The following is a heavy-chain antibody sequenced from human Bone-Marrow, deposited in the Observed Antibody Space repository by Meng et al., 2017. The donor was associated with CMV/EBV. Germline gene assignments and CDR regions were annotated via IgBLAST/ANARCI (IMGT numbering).Heavy chain of an antibody. V-gene: IGHV4-34*01. CDR2: INHSGST. CDR3: AVWYYDFWSGYHYDY. CDR1: GGSFSGYY. Sequence: GSLRLSCAVYGGSFSGYYWSWIRQPPGKGLEWIGEINHSGSTNYNPSLKSRVTISVDTSKNQFSLKLSSVTAADTAVYYCAVWYYDFWSGYHYDYWGQRTLVTVSS. J-gene: IGHJ4*02. D-gene: IGHD3-3*01.